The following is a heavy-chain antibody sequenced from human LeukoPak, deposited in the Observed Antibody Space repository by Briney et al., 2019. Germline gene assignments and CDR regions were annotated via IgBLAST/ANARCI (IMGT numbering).Heavy chain of an antibody. D-gene: IGHD1-14*01. V-gene: IGHV1-8*01. J-gene: IGHJ6*03. CDR3: ATGTAEPYYYYYYMDV. CDR1: GYTFTSYD. CDR2: MNPNSGNP. Sequence: VASVKVSCKASGYTFTSYDINWVRQATGQGLEWMGWMNPNSGNPGYAQKFQGRVTMTRNTSISTAYMELSSLRSEDTAVYYCATGTAEPYYYYYYMDVWGKGTTVTVSS.